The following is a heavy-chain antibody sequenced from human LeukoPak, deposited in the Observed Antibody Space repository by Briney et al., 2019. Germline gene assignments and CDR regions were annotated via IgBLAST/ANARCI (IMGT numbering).Heavy chain of an antibody. D-gene: IGHD4-23*01. Sequence: GGSLRLSCAASGFTLSSYSMHWVRQAPGKGLVWVSRINGDGSSTSYADSVKGRFTISRGNAKNTLYMQMNSLRAEDTAVYYCARDDYGGLNYWGQGTLVTVSS. CDR2: INGDGSST. J-gene: IGHJ4*02. CDR3: ARDDYGGLNY. CDR1: GFTLSSYS. V-gene: IGHV3-74*01.